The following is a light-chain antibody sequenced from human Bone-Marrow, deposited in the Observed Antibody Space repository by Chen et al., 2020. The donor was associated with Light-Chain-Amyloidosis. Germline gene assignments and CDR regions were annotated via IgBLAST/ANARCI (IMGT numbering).Light chain of an antibody. V-gene: IGLV3-21*03. CDR1: NIGINT. CDR2: DGF. Sequence: SYVLTQPHSVSVAPGRTTSLTCGGHNIGINTVHWYQQKPGQAPVMVVYDGFDRPSGIPERFSGSKSANTATLRISGVEVGDEADYFCQVWDSGDLVVFGAGTKLTVL. CDR3: QVWDSGDLVV. J-gene: IGLJ2*01.